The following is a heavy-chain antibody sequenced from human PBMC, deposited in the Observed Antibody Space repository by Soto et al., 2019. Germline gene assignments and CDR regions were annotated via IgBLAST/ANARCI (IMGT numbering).Heavy chain of an antibody. V-gene: IGHV3-30*18. CDR1: GFTFSSYG. Sequence: QVQLVESGGGVVQPGRSLRLSCAASGFTFSSYGMHWVRQAPGKGLAWVAVISYDGSNKYYADSVKGRFTISRDNSKNTLYLQMNSLRAEDTAVYYCAKEASELRYVDWVSYYYNYGMDVWGQETKATVSS. CDR3: AKEASELRYVDWVSYYYNYGMDV. J-gene: IGHJ6*02. CDR2: ISYDGSNK. D-gene: IGHD3-9*01.